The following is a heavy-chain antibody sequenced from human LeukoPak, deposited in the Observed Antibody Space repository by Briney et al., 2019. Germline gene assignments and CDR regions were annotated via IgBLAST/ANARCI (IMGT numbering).Heavy chain of an antibody. CDR2: IYHSGNT. J-gene: IGHJ4*02. CDR1: GFSISSGYY. CDR3: ARDLWFGESRGGY. Sequence: PSETVSLTCGVSGFSISSGYYWGWIRQPPGKGLEWIGSIYHSGNTFYNPSLKSRVTISVDTSKNQFSLKLKFVTAADTAMYYCARDLWFGESRGGYWGQGTLVTVSS. D-gene: IGHD3-10*01. V-gene: IGHV4-38-2*02.